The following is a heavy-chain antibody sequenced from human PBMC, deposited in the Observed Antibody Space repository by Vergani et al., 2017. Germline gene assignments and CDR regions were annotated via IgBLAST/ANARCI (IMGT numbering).Heavy chain of an antibody. J-gene: IGHJ4*02. CDR2: IYHSGST. D-gene: IGHD2-21*02. CDR3: ARIPEAYCGGDCYGVFDY. Sequence: QVQLQESGPGLVKPSGTLSLTCAVSGGSLSSSNWWSWVRQPPGKGLEWIGEIYHSGSTNYNPSLKSRVTISVDKSKNQFSLKLSSVTAADTAVYYCARIPEAYCGGDCYGVFDYWGQGTLVTVSS. V-gene: IGHV4-4*02. CDR1: GGSLSSSNW.